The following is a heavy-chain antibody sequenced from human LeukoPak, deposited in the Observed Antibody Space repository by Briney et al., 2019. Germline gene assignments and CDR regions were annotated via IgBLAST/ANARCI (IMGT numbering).Heavy chain of an antibody. CDR1: GGTFSSYA. V-gene: IGHV1-69*13. CDR2: IIPIFGTA. CDR3: AREVVVPAAIMGGYYYYGMDV. J-gene: IGHJ6*02. D-gene: IGHD2-2*02. Sequence: SVTVSCTASGGTFSSYAISWVRQATGQGLEWMGGIIPIFGTANYAQKFQGRVTITADESTSTAYMELSSLRSEDTAVYYCAREVVVPAAIMGGYYYYGMDVWGQGTTVTVSS.